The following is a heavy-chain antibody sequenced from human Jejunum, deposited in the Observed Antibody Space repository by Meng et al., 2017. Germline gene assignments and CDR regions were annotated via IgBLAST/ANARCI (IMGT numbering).Heavy chain of an antibody. Sequence: GPGLVTLPGPLSLPCLLSGLFRSIFRWHWLRQPPGKGLEWIGEMRQSGSSNSTPSLKSRLTMSVDESKNHFSLKLNSVTAADTAVYYCARGWKYAWFNWGQGTLVTVSS. V-gene: IGHV4-4*03. D-gene: IGHD1-7*01. CDR2: MRQSGSS. CDR3: ARGWKYAWFN. CDR1: GLFRSIFR. J-gene: IGHJ4*02.